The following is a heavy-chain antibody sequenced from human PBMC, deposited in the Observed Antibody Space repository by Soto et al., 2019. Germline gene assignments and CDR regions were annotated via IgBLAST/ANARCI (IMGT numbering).Heavy chain of an antibody. Sequence: GGSLRLSCAASGLTFSNYAMRWVRQAPGKGLEWVSDISGSGGTTYYADSVRGRFTISRDNSMNTLYLHINSLRVEDTAVYYCAKSNRAAATWQFDFAFWGQGSLVTVSS. V-gene: IGHV3-23*01. CDR1: GLTFSNYA. D-gene: IGHD6-13*01. CDR2: ISGSGGTT. J-gene: IGHJ4*02. CDR3: AKSNRAAATWQFDFAF.